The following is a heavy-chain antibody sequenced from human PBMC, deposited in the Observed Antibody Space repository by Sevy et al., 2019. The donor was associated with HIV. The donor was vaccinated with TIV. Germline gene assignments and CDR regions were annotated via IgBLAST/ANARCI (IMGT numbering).Heavy chain of an antibody. V-gene: IGHV3-7*01. J-gene: IGHJ4*02. CDR3: LRGGGGY. Sequence: GGYLRLSCAASGFTFSDYYMTWVRQAPGKGLEWVASINRDGSEKFHVDSVKGRFTISRDNMKKSLFLQMNSLRVEDTAVYYCLRGGGGYWGQEILVDVSS. D-gene: IGHD2-15*01. CDR1: GFTFSDYY. CDR2: INRDGSEK.